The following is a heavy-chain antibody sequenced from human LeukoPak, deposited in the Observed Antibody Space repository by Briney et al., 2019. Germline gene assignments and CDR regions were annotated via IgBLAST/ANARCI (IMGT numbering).Heavy chain of an antibody. V-gene: IGHV3-9*01. J-gene: IGHJ4*02. D-gene: IGHD3-10*01. CDR1: GFNVDDYT. CDR3: AKSHGAGRYYPLEY. Sequence: GGSLRLACAASGFNVDDYTMHWVRQPPGKGLEWVSGISLNSDFIVYGDSVKGRFTISRDNAKNSLYLQMNSLRAEDTALYYCAKSHGAGRYYPLEYWGQGTLLTVSS. CDR2: ISLNSDFI.